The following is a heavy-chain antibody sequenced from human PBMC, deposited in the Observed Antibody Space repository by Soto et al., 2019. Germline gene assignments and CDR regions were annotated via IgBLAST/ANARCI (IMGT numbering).Heavy chain of an antibody. CDR1: GGSVSSGSYY. J-gene: IGHJ4*02. V-gene: IGHV4-61*01. Sequence: QVQLQESGQGLVKPSETLSLTCTVSGGSVSSGSYYWSWIRQPPGKGLEWIGYIYYSGSTNYNPSLKSRVTISVDTSKNQFSLKLSSVTAADTAVYYCARGDYYYGSGSYDYWGQGTLVTVSS. CDR2: IYYSGST. D-gene: IGHD3-10*01. CDR3: ARGDYYYGSGSYDY.